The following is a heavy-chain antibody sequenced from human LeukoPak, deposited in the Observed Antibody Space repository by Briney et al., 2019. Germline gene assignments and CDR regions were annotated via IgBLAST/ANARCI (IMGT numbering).Heavy chain of an antibody. J-gene: IGHJ6*03. Sequence: SETLSLTCAVYGGSFSGYYWSWIRQPPGKGLEWIGEINHSGSTNYNPSLKSRVTISVDTSKNQFSLKLSSVTAADTAVYYCATSPRRIAAAVRKSRNYYYYIDVWGKGTTVTVSS. CDR2: INHSGST. V-gene: IGHV4-34*01. D-gene: IGHD6-13*01. CDR1: GGSFSGYY. CDR3: ATSPRRIAAAVRKSRNYYYYIDV.